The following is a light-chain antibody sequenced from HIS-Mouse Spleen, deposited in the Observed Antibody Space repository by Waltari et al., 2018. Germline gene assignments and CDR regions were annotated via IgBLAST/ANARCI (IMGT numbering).Light chain of an antibody. J-gene: IGLJ3*02. V-gene: IGLV2-23*01. CDR1: SSDVGCYNL. CDR2: EGS. CDR3: CSYAGSSTWV. Sequence: QSALTQPASVSGSPGQSITISCTGTSSDVGCYNLVPWYQQHPGKAPKLMIYEGSKRPSGVSNRFSGSKSGNTASLTISGLQAEDEADYYCCSYAGSSTWVFGGGTKLTVL.